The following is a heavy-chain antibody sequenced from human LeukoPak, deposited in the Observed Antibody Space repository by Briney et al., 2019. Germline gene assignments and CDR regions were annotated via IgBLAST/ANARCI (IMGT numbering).Heavy chain of an antibody. V-gene: IGHV3-53*01. CDR1: GFSVSSNY. J-gene: IGHJ4*02. Sequence: GGSLRLSCSASGFSVSSNYMSWVRQAPGKGLEWVSVIYGGGSTYYADSVKGRFTISRDNSKNTLYLQMNSLRAEDTAVYYCARDRGGITGTTGGGYWGQGTPVTVSS. CDR3: ARDRGGITGTTGGGY. CDR2: IYGGGST. D-gene: IGHD1-7*01.